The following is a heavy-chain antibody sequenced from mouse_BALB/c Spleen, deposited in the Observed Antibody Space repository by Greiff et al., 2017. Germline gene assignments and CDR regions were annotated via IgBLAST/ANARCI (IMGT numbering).Heavy chain of an antibody. CDR1: GYTFTDYN. V-gene: IGHV1S29*02. D-gene: IGHD2-3*01. J-gene: IGHJ2*01. CDR2: IYPYNGGT. Sequence: EVKLMESGPELVKPGASVKISCKASGYTFTDYNMHWVKQSHGKSLEWIGYIYPYNGGTGYNQKFKSKATLTVDNSSSTAYMELRSLTSEDSAVYYCARRDGYYEYYFDYWGQGTTLTVSS. CDR3: ARRDGYYEYYFDY.